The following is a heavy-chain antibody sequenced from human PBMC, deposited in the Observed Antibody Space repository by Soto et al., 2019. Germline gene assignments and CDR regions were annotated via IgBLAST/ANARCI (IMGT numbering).Heavy chain of an antibody. Sequence: QVQLVQSGAEVKKPGASVKVSCKASGYTFTSYDINWVRQATGQGLEWMGWMNPNSGNTDYAQKFQGRVTMTRNTSIGKAERERSSLGSEDTAVYYWARDWHRGPFDIWDKGTVVSVS. D-gene: IGHD1-1*01. J-gene: IGHJ3*02. CDR2: MNPNSGNT. CDR3: ARDWHRGPFDI. CDR1: GYTFTSYD. V-gene: IGHV1-8*01.